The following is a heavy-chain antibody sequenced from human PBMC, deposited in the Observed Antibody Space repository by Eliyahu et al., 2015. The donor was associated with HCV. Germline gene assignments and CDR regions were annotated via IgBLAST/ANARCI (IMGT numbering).Heavy chain of an antibody. J-gene: IGHJ5*02. CDR2: IHYSGXT. D-gene: IGHD6-19*01. CDR3: ASGGGGIAVAGTGGWFDP. Sequence: QVQLQESGPGLVKPSETLXXTCXVSGGXXXXYYWSWIRQPPGKGLAXIGFIHYSGXTNSNPSLKSRVTISLDTSKNQFSLKLSSVTAADTAVYYCASGGGGIAVAGTGGWFDPWGQGTLVTVSA. CDR1: GGXXXXYY. V-gene: IGHV4-59*01.